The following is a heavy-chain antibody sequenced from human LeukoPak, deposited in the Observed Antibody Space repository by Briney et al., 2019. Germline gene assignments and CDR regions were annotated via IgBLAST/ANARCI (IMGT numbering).Heavy chain of an antibody. V-gene: IGHV3-74*01. J-gene: IGHJ4*02. CDR2: SHRDVTSR. Sequence: PGGSLRLSCAAAGFTFSSYWMHWVRQARGKGLVWVARSHRDVTSRRYAESVKGRFTISRDNAKNTLSLQMNSVRAEDTAVYYCARGLDGSGSYYDSPLDNWGQGTLVTVSS. CDR3: ARGLDGSGSYYDSPLDN. CDR1: GFTFSSYW. D-gene: IGHD3-10*01.